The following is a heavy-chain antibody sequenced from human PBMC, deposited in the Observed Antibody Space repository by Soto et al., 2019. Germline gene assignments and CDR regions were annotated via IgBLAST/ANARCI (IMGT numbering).Heavy chain of an antibody. J-gene: IGHJ6*02. Sequence: GASVKVSCKASGYTFTSYGISWVRQAPGQGLEWMGWISAYNGNTNYAQRLQGRVTMTTDTSTSTAYMELRSLRSDDTAVYYCAREVSGLGYCSSTSCPYYYYGMDVWGQGTKVTAP. D-gene: IGHD2-2*01. CDR1: GYTFTSYG. CDR2: ISAYNGNT. CDR3: AREVSGLGYCSSTSCPYYYYGMDV. V-gene: IGHV1-18*01.